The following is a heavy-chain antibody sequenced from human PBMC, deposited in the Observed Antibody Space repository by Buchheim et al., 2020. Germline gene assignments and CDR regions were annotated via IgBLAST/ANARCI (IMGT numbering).Heavy chain of an antibody. V-gene: IGHV3-33*01. D-gene: IGHD2-15*01. CDR1: ELTFSSYG. J-gene: IGHJ6*02. CDR3: ARDEDSGGSYGMDV. Sequence: QVQLVESGGGVVQPGRSLRLSCAASELTFSSYGMHWVRQAPGKGLEWVAVIWYDGSNKYYADSVKGRFTISRDNSKTTLYLQMNSLRAEDTAVYYCARDEDSGGSYGMDVWGQGTT. CDR2: IWYDGSNK.